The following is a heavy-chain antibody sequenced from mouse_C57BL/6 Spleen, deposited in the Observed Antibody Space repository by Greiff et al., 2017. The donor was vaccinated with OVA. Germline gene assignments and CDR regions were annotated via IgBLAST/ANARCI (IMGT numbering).Heavy chain of an antibody. D-gene: IGHD3-3*01. Sequence: VQLKESGGGLVKPGGSLKLSCAASGFTFSDYGMHWVRQAPEQGLEWVAYISSGSGTIYYADTVKGRFTISRDNAKNTLFLQMTSLRSEDTAMYYCARQGPDVWGTGTTVTVSS. CDR1: GFTFSDYG. CDR2: ISSGSGTI. V-gene: IGHV5-17*01. CDR3: ARQGPDV. J-gene: IGHJ1*03.